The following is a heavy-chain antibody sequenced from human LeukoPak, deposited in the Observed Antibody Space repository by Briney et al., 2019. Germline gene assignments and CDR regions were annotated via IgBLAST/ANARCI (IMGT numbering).Heavy chain of an antibody. J-gene: IGHJ6*03. CDR1: GGTFSSYA. CDR2: IIPIFGTA. Sequence: ASVKVSCKASGGTFSSYAISWVRQAPGQGLEWMGGIIPIFGTANYAQKFQGRVTITTDESTSTAYMELSSLRSEDTAVYDCAGGQAHYYMDVWGKGTTVTVCS. CDR3: AGGQAHYYMDV. V-gene: IGHV1-69*05.